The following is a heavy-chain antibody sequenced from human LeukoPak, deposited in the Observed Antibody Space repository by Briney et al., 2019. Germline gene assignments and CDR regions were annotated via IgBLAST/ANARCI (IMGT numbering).Heavy chain of an antibody. V-gene: IGHV4-61*02. D-gene: IGHD6-13*01. CDR1: GGSISSGSYY. Sequence: SQTLSLTCTVSGGSISSGSYYWSWIRQPAGKGLEWIGRIYTSGSTNYNPSLKSRVTISVDTSKNQFSLKLSSVTAADTAVYYCARGDRSSWFNYYYYYMDVWGKGTTVTVSS. CDR3: ARGDRSSWFNYYYYYMDV. J-gene: IGHJ6*03. CDR2: IYTSGST.